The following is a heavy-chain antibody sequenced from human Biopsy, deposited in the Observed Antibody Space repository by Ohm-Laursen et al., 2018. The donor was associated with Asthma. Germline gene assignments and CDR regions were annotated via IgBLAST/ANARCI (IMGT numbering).Heavy chain of an antibody. J-gene: IGHJ4*02. Sequence: SLRLSCTASGVSLSSFGMNWVRQAPGKGLEWLAVMSFDGRQTYYADSVKGRFTISRDNSKNTVYLDISSLRIEDTAVFYCEIVVAANPFQGDCWGQGTLVTVSS. CDR2: MSFDGRQT. CDR3: EIVVAANPFQGDC. D-gene: IGHD2-15*01. V-gene: IGHV3-30*03. CDR1: GVSLSSFG.